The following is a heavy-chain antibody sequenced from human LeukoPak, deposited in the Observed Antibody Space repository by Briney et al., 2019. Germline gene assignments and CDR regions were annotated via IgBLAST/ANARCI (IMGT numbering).Heavy chain of an antibody. V-gene: IGHV3-74*01. CDR1: GFXFSSDW. J-gene: IGHJ4*02. CDR3: ATTTQS. CDR2: ITSDGAAT. Sequence: PGGSLRLSCAASGFXFSSDWMHWGRQAPGRGLMWVSHITSDGAATAYADSVKGRFTISRDNAKSTVYLEMNSLRVEDTAVYYCATTTQSWGQGTLVTVSS. D-gene: IGHD1-26*01.